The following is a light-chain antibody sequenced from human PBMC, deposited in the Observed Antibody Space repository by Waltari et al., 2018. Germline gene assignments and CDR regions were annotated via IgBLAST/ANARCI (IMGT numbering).Light chain of an antibody. CDR2: WAS. CDR3: QQYYDTPFT. J-gene: IGKJ3*01. Sequence: DTVMTPSPDYLAVSLGERVTINCKSSQSLLYSSNNKNYLAWYQQKPGQAPKLLMYWASTRESGVPNRFSGSGSGTDFTLTISSLQAEDVAVYYCQQYYDTPFTFGPGTKLDIK. CDR1: QSLLYSSNNKNY. V-gene: IGKV4-1*01.